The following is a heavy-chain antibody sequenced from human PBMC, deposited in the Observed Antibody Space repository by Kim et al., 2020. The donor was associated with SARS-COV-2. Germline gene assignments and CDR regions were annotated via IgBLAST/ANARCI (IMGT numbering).Heavy chain of an antibody. CDR2: INHSGST. CDR1: GGSFSGYY. D-gene: IGHD3-22*01. V-gene: IGHV4-34*01. Sequence: SETLSLTCAVYGGSFSGYYWSWIRQPPGKGLEWIGEINHSGSTNYNPSLKSRVTISVDTSKNQFSLKLSSVTAADTAVYYCARDRSHVVVITRDYYYGMDVWGQGTTVTVSS. J-gene: IGHJ6*02. CDR3: ARDRSHVVVITRDYYYGMDV.